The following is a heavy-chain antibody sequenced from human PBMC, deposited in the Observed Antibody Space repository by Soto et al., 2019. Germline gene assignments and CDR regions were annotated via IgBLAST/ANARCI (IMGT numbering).Heavy chain of an antibody. V-gene: IGHV4-39*01. CDR2: IYYSGNI. CDR1: GGSVSSGSYY. Sequence: PSETLSLTCTVSGGSVSSGSYYWGWIRQPPGKGLEWIGSIYYSGNIFYNLSLKSRVSISLDMSKNQFSLTLSSVTAADTAMYYCARRRKDSFDTWGPGALVTVSS. CDR3: ARRRKDSFDT. J-gene: IGHJ5*02.